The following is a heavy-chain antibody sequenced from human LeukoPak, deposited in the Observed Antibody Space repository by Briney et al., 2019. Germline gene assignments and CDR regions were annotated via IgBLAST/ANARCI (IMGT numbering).Heavy chain of an antibody. J-gene: IGHJ4*02. Sequence: GGSLRLSCAASGFTFSSYAMHWVRQAPGKGLDWVAVISSDGNNEFYADSAKGRFTISRDNSKNTLYLQMNSLRAEDTAVYYCVRDRVPAAPFDYWGQGTLVTVSS. CDR1: GFTFSSYA. D-gene: IGHD2-2*01. CDR3: VRDRVPAAPFDY. V-gene: IGHV3-30-3*01. CDR2: ISSDGNNE.